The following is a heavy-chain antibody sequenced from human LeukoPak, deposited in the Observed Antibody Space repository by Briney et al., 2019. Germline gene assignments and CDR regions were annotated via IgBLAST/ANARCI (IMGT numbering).Heavy chain of an antibody. V-gene: IGHV3-23*01. Sequence: GGSLRHACAASGFTFSSYAMNWVRQAPGKGLEWVSAISGSGGTTNYANSVKGRFTISRDNSKNMLYVQMNSLRAEDTAVYYCAGRREYASSPTTGWGQGTPVTVSS. CDR2: ISGSGGTT. D-gene: IGHD2-2*01. CDR3: AGRREYASSPTTG. CDR1: GFTFSSYA. J-gene: IGHJ4*02.